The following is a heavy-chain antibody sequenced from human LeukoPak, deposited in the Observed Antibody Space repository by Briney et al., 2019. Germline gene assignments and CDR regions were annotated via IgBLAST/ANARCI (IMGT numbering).Heavy chain of an antibody. CDR2: IGPGGDI. CDR3: ARRFDS. Sequence: GGSLRLSCVASGFSFTAYSMNWVRQAPGRGLEWISSIGPGGDIYYADSVTGRFTVSRDIAKNSLYLQMNGLRVEDTAVYYCARRFDSWGQGTLVTVSS. J-gene: IGHJ4*02. CDR1: GFSFTAYS. V-gene: IGHV3-69-1*01.